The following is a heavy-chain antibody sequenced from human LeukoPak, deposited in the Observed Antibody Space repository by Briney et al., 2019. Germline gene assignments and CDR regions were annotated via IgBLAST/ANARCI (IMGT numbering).Heavy chain of an antibody. Sequence: PSETLSLTCSVSGGSVSSNNHYWTWIRQPPGKGLEWIGYISYSGNTYYNPSLKSRIIMSVDTSKNQFSLKLSSVTAADTAVYYCARLDFWSGYPIYYYYYMDVWGKGTTVTVSS. CDR1: GGSVSSNNHY. D-gene: IGHD3-3*01. J-gene: IGHJ6*03. CDR2: ISYSGNT. V-gene: IGHV4-30-4*01. CDR3: ARLDFWSGYPIYYYYYMDV.